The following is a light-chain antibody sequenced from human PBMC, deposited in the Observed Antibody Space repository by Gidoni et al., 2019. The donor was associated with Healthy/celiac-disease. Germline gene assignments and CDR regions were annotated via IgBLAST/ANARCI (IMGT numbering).Light chain of an antibody. CDR1: QSISSY. J-gene: IGKJ5*01. V-gene: IGKV1-39*01. Sequence: DIQMTQSPSSLSASVGDRVTITCRASQSISSYLNWYQQKPGKAPKLLIYAASSLQSGVPSRFSGSGSGTDFTLTISSPQPEDSATYYCQQSYRTPLTFXQXTRLEIK. CDR3: QQSYRTPLT. CDR2: AAS.